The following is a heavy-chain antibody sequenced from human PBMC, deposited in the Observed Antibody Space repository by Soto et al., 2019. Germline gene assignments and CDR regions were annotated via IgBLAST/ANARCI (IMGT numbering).Heavy chain of an antibody. V-gene: IGHV3-23*01. Sequence: PGGSLRLSCAASGFTFSSYAMSWVRQAPGKGLEWVSAISGSGGSTYYADSVKGRFTISRDNSKNTLYLQMNSLRAEDTAVYYCAKDWEYCSSTSCYLYFDYWGQGTLVTVS. D-gene: IGHD2-2*01. CDR2: ISGSGGST. CDR1: GFTFSSYA. J-gene: IGHJ4*02. CDR3: AKDWEYCSSTSCYLYFDY.